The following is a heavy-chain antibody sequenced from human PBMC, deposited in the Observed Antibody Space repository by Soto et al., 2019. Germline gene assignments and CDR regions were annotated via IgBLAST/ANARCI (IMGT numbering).Heavy chain of an antibody. CDR1: GFTFSDYA. Sequence: GVLRLSCAASGFTFSDYAMAWVRQAPGKGLEWVSGISGSGGDTYYADSVKGRFTISRDNSNNTLFLQMNCLRPEDTAVYYCANAGGTVTTSYYFDFWARGNLVTVSS. CDR3: ANAGGTVTTSYYFDF. V-gene: IGHV3-23*01. J-gene: IGHJ4*02. D-gene: IGHD4-4*01. CDR2: ISGSGGDT.